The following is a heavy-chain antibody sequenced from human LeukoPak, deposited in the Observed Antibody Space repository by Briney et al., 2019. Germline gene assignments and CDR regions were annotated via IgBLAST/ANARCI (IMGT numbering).Heavy chain of an antibody. CDR2: ISYDGSNK. J-gene: IGHJ4*02. D-gene: IGHD4-17*01. CDR1: GFTFSSYA. Sequence: GGSLRLSCAASGFTFSSYAMHWVRQAPGKGLEWVAVISYDGSNKYYADSVKGRFTISRDNSKNTLYLQMGSLRAEDMAVYYCARDRYGDFDYWGQGTLVTVSS. V-gene: IGHV3-30*14. CDR3: ARDRYGDFDY.